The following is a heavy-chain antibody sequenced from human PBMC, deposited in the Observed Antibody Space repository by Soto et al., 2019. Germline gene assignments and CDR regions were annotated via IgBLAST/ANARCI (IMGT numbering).Heavy chain of an antibody. CDR1: GFTFSSYA. CDR2: ISGSGGST. J-gene: IGHJ5*02. CDR3: AKDDRSEITIFGVVINSNWFDP. Sequence: EVQLLESGGGLVQPGGSLRLSCAASGFTFSSYAMSWVRQAPGKGLEWVSAISGSGGSTYYADSVKGRFTISRDNSKNTLYLQMNSLRAEDTAVYYCAKDDRSEITIFGVVINSNWFDPWGQGTLVTVSS. V-gene: IGHV3-23*01. D-gene: IGHD3-3*01.